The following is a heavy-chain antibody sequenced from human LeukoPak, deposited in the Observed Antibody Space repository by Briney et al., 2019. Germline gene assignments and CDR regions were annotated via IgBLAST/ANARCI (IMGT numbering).Heavy chain of an antibody. V-gene: IGHV3-53*01. Sequence: GGSLILSCAASAFTVSSNYMYWVRQAPGRGLEWFSIIYNTGSTYYADSVKGRFTISRDNSKNTLYLHMSSLRAGDTAMYYCASIDYYDNSGHYWGQGTLVTVSS. CDR1: AFTVSSNY. J-gene: IGHJ4*02. CDR2: IYNTGST. CDR3: ASIDYYDNSGHY. D-gene: IGHD3-22*01.